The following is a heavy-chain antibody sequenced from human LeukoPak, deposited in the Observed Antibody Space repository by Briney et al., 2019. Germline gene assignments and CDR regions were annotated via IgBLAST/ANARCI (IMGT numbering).Heavy chain of an antibody. CDR3: TSQLGGTTFH. CDR1: GVSINTYF. D-gene: IGHD1/OR15-1a*01. V-gene: IGHV4-59*01. J-gene: IGHJ4*02. CDR2: VYYNGIT. Sequence: SETLSLTCTVSGVSINTYFWSWIRQSPGKGLEWIGCVYYNGITNYNPSLKSRVSISLDTSKSQFSLRLNSVSAAETAVYYCTSQLGGTTFHWGQGILVTVSS.